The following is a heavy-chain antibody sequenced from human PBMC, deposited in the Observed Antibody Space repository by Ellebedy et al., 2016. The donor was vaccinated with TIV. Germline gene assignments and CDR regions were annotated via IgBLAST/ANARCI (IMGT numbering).Heavy chain of an antibody. CDR3: AKGSSSGFNYDRVGFEY. Sequence: GESLKISCAASGFTFSSFAMHWVRQAPGKGLEWLSVINADGANTLHADSVRGRFTISRDNSKNTLYLQMNRLTTEDTAVYYCAKGSSSGFNYDRVGFEYWGQGTLVTVSS. CDR2: INADGANT. J-gene: IGHJ4*02. V-gene: IGHV3-23*01. CDR1: GFTFSSFA. D-gene: IGHD3-16*01.